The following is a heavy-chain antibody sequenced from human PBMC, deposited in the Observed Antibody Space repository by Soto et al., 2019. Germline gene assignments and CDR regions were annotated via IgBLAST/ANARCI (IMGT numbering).Heavy chain of an antibody. V-gene: IGHV3-23*01. J-gene: IGHJ6*02. CDR2: ISASGGST. CDR3: ARDRIPTGMDV. Sequence: GGSLRLSCAASGFTFSRNAMNWVRQAPGKGLEWVSGISASGGSTYYADSVKGRFTIFRDNSKNTLYLQMNSLRAEDTAVYYCARDRIPTGMDVWGQGTTVSVSS. CDR1: GFTFSRNA.